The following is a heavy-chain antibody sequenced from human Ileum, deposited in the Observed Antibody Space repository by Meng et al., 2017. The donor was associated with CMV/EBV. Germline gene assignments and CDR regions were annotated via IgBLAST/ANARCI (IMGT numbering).Heavy chain of an antibody. CDR3: ARAPIAVAAGY. V-gene: IGHV3-21*01. Sequence: GGSLRLSCAASGFTFSSYSMNWVRQAPGKGLEWVSSISSSSSYIYYADSVKGRFTISRDNAKNSLYLQMSSLRAEDTAVYYCARAPIAVAAGYWGQGTLVTVSS. J-gene: IGHJ4*02. CDR2: ISSSSSYI. CDR1: GFTFSSYS. D-gene: IGHD6-19*01.